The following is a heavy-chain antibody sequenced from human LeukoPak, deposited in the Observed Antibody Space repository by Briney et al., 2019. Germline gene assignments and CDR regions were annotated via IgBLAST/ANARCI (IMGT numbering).Heavy chain of an antibody. Sequence: PGGSLRLSCAASGFTFSDYYMSWIRQAPGKGLEWVSYISSSGSTIYYADSVKGRFTISRENAKNSLYLQMNSLRAEDTAVYYCARSAVAGTPEYYYYYYMDVWGKGTTVTVSS. CDR1: GFTFSDYY. CDR3: ARSAVAGTPEYYYYYYMDV. V-gene: IGHV3-11*04. J-gene: IGHJ6*03. D-gene: IGHD6-19*01. CDR2: ISSSGSTI.